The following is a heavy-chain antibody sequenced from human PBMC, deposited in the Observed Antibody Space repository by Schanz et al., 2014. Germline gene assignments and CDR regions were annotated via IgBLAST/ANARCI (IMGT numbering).Heavy chain of an antibody. CDR1: GNTLSAYY. CDR3: ARARYTGYDCSGY. D-gene: IGHD5-12*01. Sequence: QVQLVQSGADVKKPGASVKVSCKASGNTLSAYYIHWIRQAPGQGLEWMGWIDPNSGGTNYAQKFQGRVTMTSDTSIPTAYMDLSGLTSDDTATYFCARARYTGYDCSGYWGQGTLLIVSS. V-gene: IGHV1-2*02. CDR2: IDPNSGGT. J-gene: IGHJ4*02.